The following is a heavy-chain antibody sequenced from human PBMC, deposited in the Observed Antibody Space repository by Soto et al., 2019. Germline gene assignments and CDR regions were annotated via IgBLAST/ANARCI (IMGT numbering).Heavy chain of an antibody. CDR1: GFSFSHYW. CDR3: ADACLTMSY. Sequence: QTGGSLRLSCAASGFSFSHYWMHWVRQAPGKGLVWVSRISPDGRTTTYADSVKGRFTISRDNAKNTLYLQMNSLTVEDGAVYYCADACLTMSYWGPGTLVTVSS. J-gene: IGHJ4*02. V-gene: IGHV3-74*01. CDR2: ISPDGRTT. D-gene: IGHD3-10*01.